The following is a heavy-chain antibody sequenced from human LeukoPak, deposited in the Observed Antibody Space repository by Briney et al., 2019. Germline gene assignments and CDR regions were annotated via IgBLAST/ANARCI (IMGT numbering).Heavy chain of an antibody. V-gene: IGHV4-39*01. J-gene: IGHJ4*02. CDR3: AGYYYDSSGYLG. CDR1: GGSISSVGYY. Sequence: PSETLSLTCTVSGGSISSVGYYWGWIRQPPGKGLEWIGSISYGGSTYYNSSLKSRVTIYVDTSKNQVSLKLTSVTAADTAMYYCAGYYYDSSGYLGCGQGTLVTVSS. CDR2: ISYGGST. D-gene: IGHD3-22*01.